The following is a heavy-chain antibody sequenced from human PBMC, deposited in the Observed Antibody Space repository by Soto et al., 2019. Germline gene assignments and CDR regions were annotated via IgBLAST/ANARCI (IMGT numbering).Heavy chain of an antibody. J-gene: IGHJ5*02. D-gene: IGHD3-9*01. Sequence: GSGPTLVNPTQTLTLTCTFSGFSLSTSGMCVSWIRQPPGKALEWLARIDWDDDKYYSTSLKTRLTISKDTSKNQVVLTMTNMDPVDTATYYCAREYDDILTATGFNGFDPWGQGTLVTVSS. CDR1: GFSLSTSGMC. CDR2: IDWDDDK. CDR3: AREYDDILTATGFNGFDP. V-gene: IGHV2-70*11.